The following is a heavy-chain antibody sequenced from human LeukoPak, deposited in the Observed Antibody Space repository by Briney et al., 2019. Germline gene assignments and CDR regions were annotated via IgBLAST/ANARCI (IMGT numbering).Heavy chain of an antibody. CDR3: AKEHSPYNWIPGEFEF. CDR2: ISGSGGST. D-gene: IGHD1-20*01. CDR1: GFTFSSYA. Sequence: GGSLRLSCAASGFTFSSYAMSWVRQAPGRGLEWVSAISGSGGSTYYADSVKGRLTISRDNSKNTLYLQMNSLRAEDTAVYYCAKEHSPYNWIPGEFEFWGQGTLVTVSS. J-gene: IGHJ4*02. V-gene: IGHV3-23*01.